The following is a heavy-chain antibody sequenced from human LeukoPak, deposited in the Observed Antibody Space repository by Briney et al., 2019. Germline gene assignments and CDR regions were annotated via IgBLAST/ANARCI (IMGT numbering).Heavy chain of an antibody. CDR1: GFTFSHYW. J-gene: IGHJ3*02. V-gene: IGHV3-74*01. CDR2: IYNDGSST. Sequence: PGGSLRLSCAASGFTFSHYWMHWVRQAPGKGLVWVSRIYNDGSSTSYADSVKGRFTISRDNAKSTLYLQMNSLRAEDTAVYFCAGALPRTILTDAFDIWGQGTMATVSS. D-gene: IGHD5-24*01. CDR3: AGALPRTILTDAFDI.